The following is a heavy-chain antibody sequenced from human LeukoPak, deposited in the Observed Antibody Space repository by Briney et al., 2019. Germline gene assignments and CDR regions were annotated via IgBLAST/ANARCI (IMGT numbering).Heavy chain of an antibody. D-gene: IGHD4-23*01. Sequence: PLETLSLTCTVSDGSISNSYWNWVRQPPGKELEWLGYIHSSGRTNYNPSLKSRITLLIDTSENQFSLRLTSVTAADTAVYYCAYSYDGKVVPFDCWGQGSLVTVSS. CDR3: AYSYDGKVVPFDC. CDR2: IHSSGRT. V-gene: IGHV4-4*09. J-gene: IGHJ4*02. CDR1: DGSISNSY.